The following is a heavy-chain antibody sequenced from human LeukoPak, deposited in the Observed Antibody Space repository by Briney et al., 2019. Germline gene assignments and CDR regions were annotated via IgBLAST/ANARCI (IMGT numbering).Heavy chain of an antibody. J-gene: IGHJ3*02. D-gene: IGHD4-23*01. V-gene: IGHV4-59*01. CDR1: GDSISSDC. Sequence: PSETLSLTCTVSGDSISSDCGSWIRQPPGKGLELIGQIYYSGSTNYNPSLKSRVTISVDTSKSQFSLRLSSVTAADTAVYYCARTRPYGGGSCRASDIWGQGTMVTVSS. CDR2: IYYSGST. CDR3: ARTRPYGGGSCRASDI.